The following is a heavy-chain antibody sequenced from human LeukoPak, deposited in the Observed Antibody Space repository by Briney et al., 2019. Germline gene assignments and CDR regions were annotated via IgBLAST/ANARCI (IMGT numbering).Heavy chain of an antibody. J-gene: IGHJ4*02. D-gene: IGHD5-18*01. Sequence: SETLSLTCTVSGGSIISSFWNWGWIRQPPGKGLEWIGYVYYSGSTNYNPSLMSRVTMSVDTSKNHFSLKLNSMTAADIAVYYCARHLRGYSYGPFDSWGQGTLVTVSS. CDR3: ARHLRGYSYGPFDS. V-gene: IGHV4-59*08. CDR2: VYYSGST. CDR1: GGSIISSF.